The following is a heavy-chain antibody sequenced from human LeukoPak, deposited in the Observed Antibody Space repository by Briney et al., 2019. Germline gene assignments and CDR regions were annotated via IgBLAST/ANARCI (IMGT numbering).Heavy chain of an antibody. D-gene: IGHD3-10*01. CDR1: GGSFSGYY. CDR3: ASTGGYLDY. J-gene: IGHJ4*02. V-gene: IGHV4-34*01. Sequence: SETLSLTCAVYGGSFSGYYWSWIRQPPGKGLEWIGEINHSGSTNYNPSLKSRVTISVDTSKNQFSLKLSSVTAADTAVYYCASTGGYLDYWGQGTLVTVSS. CDR2: INHSGST.